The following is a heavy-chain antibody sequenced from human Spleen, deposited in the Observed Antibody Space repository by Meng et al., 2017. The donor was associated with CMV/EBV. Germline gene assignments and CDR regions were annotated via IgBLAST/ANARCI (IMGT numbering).Heavy chain of an antibody. CDR3: ARSTYYNFWTGYYIYYFDP. D-gene: IGHD3-3*01. J-gene: IGHJ5*02. Sequence: ISSSSYYWGWIRQTPGEGLEWIGSIYYDGDTYDNPSLRSRVTMSIDRSKNHFSLKLTSVTAADTAVYYCARSTYYNFWTGYYIYYFDPWGRGILVTVSS. CDR2: IYYDGDT. CDR1: ISSSSYY. V-gene: IGHV4-39*07.